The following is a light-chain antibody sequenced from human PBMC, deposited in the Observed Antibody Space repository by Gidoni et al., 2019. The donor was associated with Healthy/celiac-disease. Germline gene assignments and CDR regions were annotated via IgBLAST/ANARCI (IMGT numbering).Light chain of an antibody. CDR1: QSISSW. Sequence: DIQMTQPPSTLSASVGDRVTITCRASQSISSWLDWYQQKPGKAPKLLIYKASSLESGVPSRFSGSGSGTEFTLTISSLQPDDFATYYCQQYNSSRTFGQGTKVEIK. V-gene: IGKV1-5*03. CDR2: KAS. J-gene: IGKJ1*01. CDR3: QQYNSSRT.